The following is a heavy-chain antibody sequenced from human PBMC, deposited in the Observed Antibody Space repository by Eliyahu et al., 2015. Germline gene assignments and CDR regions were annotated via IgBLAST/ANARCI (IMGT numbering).Heavy chain of an antibody. D-gene: IGHD1-26*01. V-gene: IGHV3-33*05. CDR2: ISYDGTNE. Sequence: QLQLVESGGGVVQPGRSLRLSCAASGFXFSXSGXPWVRQAPGKGLEWLAIISYDGTNEFYADSVKGRFTVSRDNSKNTLFLQLNSLRAEDTALYYCVRDIRLVGATYLRGDAFGMWGQGTMVTVSS. CDR1: GFXFSXSG. J-gene: IGHJ3*02. CDR3: VRDIRLVGATYLRGDAFGM.